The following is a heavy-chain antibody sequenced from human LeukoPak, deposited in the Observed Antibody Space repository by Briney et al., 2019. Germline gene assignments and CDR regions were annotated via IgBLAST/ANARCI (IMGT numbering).Heavy chain of an antibody. V-gene: IGHV3-53*01. CDR1: GFTVSSNY. Sequence: GGSLRLSCAASGFTVSSNYMSWVRHAPGKGLEWVSVIYSGGSTYYADSVKGRFTISRDNSKNTLYLQMNSLRAEDTAVYYCARAVSRGSGYTYYYYYMDVWGKGTTVTVSS. CDR3: ARAVSRGSGYTYYYYYMDV. J-gene: IGHJ6*03. CDR2: IYSGGST. D-gene: IGHD3-22*01.